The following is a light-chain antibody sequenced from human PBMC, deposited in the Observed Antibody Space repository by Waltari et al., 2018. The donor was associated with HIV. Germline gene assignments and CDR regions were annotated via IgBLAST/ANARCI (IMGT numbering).Light chain of an antibody. J-gene: IGLJ2*01. CDR2: QDA. V-gene: IGLV3-25*03. CDR1: ALPKHF. CDR3: QSAHSSHTI. Sequence: YDLTQAPSVSVYPGQTAKITCSGAALPKHFVSWYRQRPGQAPMMIIFQDAERPSGIPARCSASTAGTTATLTISEVQAQDEADYFCQSAHSSHTIVGGGTKLTVL.